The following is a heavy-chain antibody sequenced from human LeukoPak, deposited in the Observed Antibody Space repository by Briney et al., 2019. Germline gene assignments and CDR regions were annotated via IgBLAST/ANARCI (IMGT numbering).Heavy chain of an antibody. D-gene: IGHD3-10*01. CDR1: EFSVGSNY. V-gene: IGHV3-66*01. Sequence: PGGSLRLSCAASEFSVGSNYMTWVRQAPGKGLEWVSLIYSGGSTYYADSVKGRFTISRDNSKNTLYLQMNSLRAEDTAVYYCARDRDPIWFGELLSGYYFDYWGQGTLVTVSS. CDR2: IYSGGST. CDR3: ARDRDPIWFGELLSGYYFDY. J-gene: IGHJ4*02.